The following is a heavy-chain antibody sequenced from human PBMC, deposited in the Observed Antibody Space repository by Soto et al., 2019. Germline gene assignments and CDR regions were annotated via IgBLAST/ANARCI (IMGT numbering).Heavy chain of an antibody. CDR1: GGSISSGGYY. CDR2: IYYSGST. V-gene: IGHV4-31*03. D-gene: IGHD4-17*01. CDR3: ASAPPSYGDYAPVTYFDY. Sequence: PSETLSLTCTVSGGSISSGGYYWSWIRQHPGKGLEWIGYIYYSGSTYYNPSLKSRVTISVDTSKNQFSLKLSSVTAADTAVYSCASAPPSYGDYAPVTYFDYWGQVPRFTASS. J-gene: IGHJ4*02.